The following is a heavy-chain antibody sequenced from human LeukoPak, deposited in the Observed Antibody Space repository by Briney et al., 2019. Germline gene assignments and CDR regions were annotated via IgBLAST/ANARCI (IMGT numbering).Heavy chain of an antibody. Sequence: GGSLRLSCAASGFTFSSYSMNWVRQAPGKGLEWVSYVSSSSSTIYYADSVKGRFTISRDNAKNSLYLQMNSLRAEDTAVYYCVRGREAGIYWGQGILVIVSS. CDR2: VSSSSSTI. J-gene: IGHJ4*02. D-gene: IGHD6-19*01. CDR3: VRGREAGIY. CDR1: GFTFSSYS. V-gene: IGHV3-48*01.